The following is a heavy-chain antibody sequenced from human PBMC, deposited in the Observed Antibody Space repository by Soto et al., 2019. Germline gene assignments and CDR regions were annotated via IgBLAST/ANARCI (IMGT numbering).Heavy chain of an antibody. J-gene: IGHJ2*01. CDR3: AKPGDDSSGYYRSYWYLDL. CDR1: GFTFSSYA. CDR2: MSGSGGSR. V-gene: IGHV3-23*01. Sequence: EVQLLESGGGLVQPGGSLRLSCAASGFTFSSYAMSWVRQAPGKGLEWVSAMSGSGGSRYYADSVKGRFTISRDNSRNTLYLQMNSLRAEDTAVYYCAKPGDDSSGYYRSYWYLDLWGRGTLVTVSS. D-gene: IGHD3-22*01.